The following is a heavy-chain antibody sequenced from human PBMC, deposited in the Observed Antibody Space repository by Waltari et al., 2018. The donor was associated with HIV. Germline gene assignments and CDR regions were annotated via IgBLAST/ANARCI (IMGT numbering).Heavy chain of an antibody. V-gene: IGHV3-74*01. Sequence: EVQLEESGGASVQPGGSLRLSCADSGFSISRSWMHWVRQTPGKGLVGGARMNEDGNRIDYAGSVRGRFTISRDRAKNTLFLQMNSLRDEDTAMYYCIRDMFGEYDYWGQGALVTVSS. D-gene: IGHD3-10*02. CDR2: MNEDGNRI. CDR3: IRDMFGEYDY. J-gene: IGHJ4*02. CDR1: GFSISRSW.